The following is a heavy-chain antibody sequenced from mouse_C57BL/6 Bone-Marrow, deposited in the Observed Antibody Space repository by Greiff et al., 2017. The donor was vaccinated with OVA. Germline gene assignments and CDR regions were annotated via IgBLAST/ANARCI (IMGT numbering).Heavy chain of an antibody. D-gene: IGHD1-1*01. CDR2: INPNNGGT. Sequence: VQLKESGPELVKPGASVKMSCKASGYTFTDYNMHWVKQSHGKSLEWIGYINPNNGGTSYNQKFKGKATLTVNKSSSTAYLQLSSLTSEDTAVYYCTTPSYYYGSSPYYFDYWGQGTTLTVSS. CDR3: TTPSYYYGSSPYYFDY. V-gene: IGHV1-22*01. CDR1: GYTFTDYN. J-gene: IGHJ2*01.